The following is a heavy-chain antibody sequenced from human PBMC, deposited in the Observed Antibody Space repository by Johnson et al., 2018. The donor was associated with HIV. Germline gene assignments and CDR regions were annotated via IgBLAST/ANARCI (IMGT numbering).Heavy chain of an antibody. CDR1: GFTFSSYG. V-gene: IGHV3-30*18. CDR2: ISYDGSNK. J-gene: IGHJ3*02. CDR3: AKDHPVVAERTGAFDI. D-gene: IGHD2-15*01. Sequence: QVQLVESGGGVVQPGRSLRLSCAASGFTFSSYGMHWVRQAPGKGLEWVAVISYDGSNKYYADSVKGRFNTSRDNSKNPLFLHMSDLRPEDTAVYYCAKDHPVVAERTGAFDIWGQGTMVTVSS.